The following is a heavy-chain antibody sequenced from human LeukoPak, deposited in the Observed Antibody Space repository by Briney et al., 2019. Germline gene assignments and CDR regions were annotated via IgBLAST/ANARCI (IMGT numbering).Heavy chain of an antibody. Sequence: PGGSLRLSCAASGFTFSSYDMHWVRQGTGKGLEWVSAIGTAGDTYYPGSVKGRFTTSRENAKDSLYLQMNSLGVGDTAVYYCARGRGWGTFDIWGQGTMVTVSS. CDR3: ARGRGWGTFDI. D-gene: IGHD3-10*01. CDR2: IGTAGDT. J-gene: IGHJ3*02. V-gene: IGHV3-13*04. CDR1: GFTFSSYD.